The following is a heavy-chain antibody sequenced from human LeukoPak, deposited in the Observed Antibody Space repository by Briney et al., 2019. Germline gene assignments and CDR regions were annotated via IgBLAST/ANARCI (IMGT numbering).Heavy chain of an antibody. V-gene: IGHV3-23*01. CDR1: GFTFSSYA. Sequence: GGSLRLSCAASGFTFSSYAMSWVRQVPGKGLEWVSAISGSGGSTYYADSVKGRFTISRDNSKNTLYLQMNSLRAEDTAVYYCAKDRSSGWHAEYFQHWGQGTLVTVSS. CDR3: AKDRSSGWHAEYFQH. D-gene: IGHD6-19*01. J-gene: IGHJ1*01. CDR2: ISGSGGST.